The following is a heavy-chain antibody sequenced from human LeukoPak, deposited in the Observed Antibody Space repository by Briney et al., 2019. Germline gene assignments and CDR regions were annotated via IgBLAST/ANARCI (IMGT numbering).Heavy chain of an antibody. D-gene: IGHD2-15*01. V-gene: IGHV1-69*06. J-gene: IGHJ4*02. CDR1: GGTFSSYA. Sequence: SVKVSCKASGGTFSSYAISWARQAPGQGLEWMGGIIPIFGTANYAQKFQGRVTITADKSTSTAYMELSSLRSEDTAVYYCARANGCSGGSCYSEFLSFDYWGQGTLVTVSS. CDR3: ARANGCSGGSCYSEFLSFDY. CDR2: IIPIFGTA.